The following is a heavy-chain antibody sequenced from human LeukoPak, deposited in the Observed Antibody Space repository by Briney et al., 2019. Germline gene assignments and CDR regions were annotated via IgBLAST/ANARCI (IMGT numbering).Heavy chain of an antibody. D-gene: IGHD3-3*01. Sequence: PSETLSLTCTVSGGSISSSSYYWGWIRQPPGKGLEWIGSIYYSGSTYYNPSLKSRVTISVDTSKNQFSLKLSSVTAADTAVYYCARFYQAYYDFWSGYLDWGQGTLVTVPS. V-gene: IGHV4-39*07. J-gene: IGHJ4*02. CDR2: IYYSGST. CDR3: ARFYQAYYDFWSGYLD. CDR1: GGSISSSSYY.